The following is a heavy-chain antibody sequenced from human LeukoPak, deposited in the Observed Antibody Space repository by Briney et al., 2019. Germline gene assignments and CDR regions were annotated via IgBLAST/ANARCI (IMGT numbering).Heavy chain of an antibody. J-gene: IGHJ4*02. D-gene: IGHD3-10*01. CDR1: GFTFSSYG. CDR2: ISSNGSNA. Sequence: GRSLRHSCAASGFTFSSYGMHWVRPAPGKDLEWVAVISSNGSNAYYADSVKGRFTLSRDNSKNTLFVKMNCLRAEDTAVYYCAKDLSGRKVPFDYWGQGTLVTASS. V-gene: IGHV3-30*18. CDR3: AKDLSGRKVPFDY.